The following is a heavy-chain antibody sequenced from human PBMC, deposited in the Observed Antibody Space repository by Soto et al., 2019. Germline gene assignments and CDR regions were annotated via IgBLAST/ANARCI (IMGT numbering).Heavy chain of an antibody. D-gene: IGHD3-10*01. Sequence: QVQLQESGPGLVKPSGTLSLTCAVSGGSISSSNWWSWVRQPPGKGLEWIGDIYHSGSTNYNPSLKSRVTISVAKSQNQFSLKLCSVTAADTAVYYCARGRLLWFGDDEQVLDVWGQGTTVTVSS. V-gene: IGHV4-4*02. CDR3: ARGRLLWFGDDEQVLDV. J-gene: IGHJ6*02. CDR1: GGSISSSNW. CDR2: IYHSGST.